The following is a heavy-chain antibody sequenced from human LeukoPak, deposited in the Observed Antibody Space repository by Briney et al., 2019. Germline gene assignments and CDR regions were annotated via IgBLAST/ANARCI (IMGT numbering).Heavy chain of an antibody. CDR2: IYYSGST. J-gene: IGHJ1*01. CDR1: GGTISSYY. CDR3: ARGGWYPESFQH. V-gene: IGHV4-59*01. D-gene: IGHD6-19*01. Sequence: SETLSLTCTVSGGTISSYYWNWIRQPPGKGLEWIGYIYYSGSTNYNPSLKSRVTISVDTSKNQFSLKLSSVTAADTAVYYCARGGWYPESFQHWGQGALVTVSS.